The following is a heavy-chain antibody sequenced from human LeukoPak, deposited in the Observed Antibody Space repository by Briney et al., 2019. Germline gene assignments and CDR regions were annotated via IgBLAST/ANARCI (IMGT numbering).Heavy chain of an antibody. Sequence: GGSLRLSCAASGLIFSDAWMNWVRQSAGKGLEWVGRIRNRADGGTTDYAALVKGRFIISRDDSKNIAFLQMNSLETDDTGVYFCTTDVHTLWGQETLVTVSS. CDR1: GLIFSDAW. J-gene: IGHJ4*02. CDR2: IRNRADGGTT. D-gene: IGHD1-1*01. CDR3: TTDVHTL. V-gene: IGHV3-15*01.